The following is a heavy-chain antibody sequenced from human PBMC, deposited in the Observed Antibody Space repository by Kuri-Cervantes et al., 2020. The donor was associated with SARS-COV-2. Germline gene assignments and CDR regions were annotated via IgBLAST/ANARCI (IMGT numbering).Heavy chain of an antibody. CDR1: GFTFSSYT. CDR2: ISYDGSDK. D-gene: IGHD6-19*01. V-gene: IGHV3-30-3*01. J-gene: IGHJ6*02. CDR3: ARSVAGQWLDHGQGDLYYYYYGMDV. Sequence: GESLKISCAASGFTFSSYTMHWVRQAPGKGLEWVAVISYDGSDKYYADSVKGRFTISRDNSKNTLYLQMNSLRAEDTAVYCCARSVAGQWLDHGQGDLYYYYYGMDVWGQGTTVTVSS.